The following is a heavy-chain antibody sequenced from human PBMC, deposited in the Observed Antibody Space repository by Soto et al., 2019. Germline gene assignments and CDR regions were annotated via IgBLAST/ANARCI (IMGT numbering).Heavy chain of an antibody. D-gene: IGHD3-9*01. CDR1: GGSVSSGSYY. V-gene: IGHV4-61*01. CDR2: IYNTGST. Sequence: PSETLSLTCTVSGGSVSSGSYYWSWIRQPPGKGLEWIGYIYNTGSTTYSPSLKSRVTISVNTSKNQLSLKLSSVAAADTAVYYCARAGSGYSFDYWGQGTLVTVSS. J-gene: IGHJ4*02. CDR3: ARAGSGYSFDY.